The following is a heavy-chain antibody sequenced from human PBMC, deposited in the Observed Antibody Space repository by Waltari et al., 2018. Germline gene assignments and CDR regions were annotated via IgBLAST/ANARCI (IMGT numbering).Heavy chain of an antibody. V-gene: IGHV3-23*04. D-gene: IGHD5-12*01. CDR1: GFTFSTHN. Sequence: EVHLVESGGGLVQPGGSLRLSCAASGFTFSTHNMGWLRQAPGKGRECVSLNRVSPGASPYADPVKGRFTISRDNPNNTLYLQMNSLRAEDTAVYYCAKGGIEARLTDYWGQGTLVTVSS. CDR3: AKGGIEARLTDY. CDR2: NRVSPGAS. J-gene: IGHJ4*02.